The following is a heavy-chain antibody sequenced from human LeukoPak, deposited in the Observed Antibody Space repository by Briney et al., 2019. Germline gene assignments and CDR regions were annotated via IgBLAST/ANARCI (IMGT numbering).Heavy chain of an antibody. J-gene: IGHJ4*02. CDR1: GFTFSTDW. Sequence: PGGSLRRSCEASGFTFSTDWMSWVRQAPGKGLEWVGNIKQGGSEKYYVDSVKGRFTIPRDNAKNSLSLQMNSLRAEDTAMYYCARDSAGNDYWGQGTLVTVSS. V-gene: IGHV3-7*01. D-gene: IGHD6-13*01. CDR2: IKQGGSEK. CDR3: ARDSAGNDY.